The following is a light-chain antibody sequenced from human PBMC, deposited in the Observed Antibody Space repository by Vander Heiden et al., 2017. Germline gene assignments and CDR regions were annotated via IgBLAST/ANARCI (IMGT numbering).Light chain of an antibody. Sequence: SYVLTQPPSVSVAPGMTARIPCGGNKIGSKRVHWHQQKPGQGPMLVIYYDSGRPAAITGRFSGANSENSATGTTGRVEAGDEGGDYCQVWDSSSDQMVFGGGTKLTVL. CDR1: KIGSKR. CDR3: QVWDSSSDQMV. CDR2: YDS. J-gene: IGLJ3*02. V-gene: IGLV3-21*04.